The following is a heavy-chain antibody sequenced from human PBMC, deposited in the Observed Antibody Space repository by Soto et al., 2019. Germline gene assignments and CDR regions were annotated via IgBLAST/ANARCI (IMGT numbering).Heavy chain of an antibody. V-gene: IGHV3-30-3*01. CDR2: ISYDGSNK. J-gene: IGHJ1*01. CDR3: ARGVGQDSSGQYFQH. CDR1: GFTFSSYA. D-gene: IGHD3-22*01. Sequence: QVQLVESGGGVVQPGRSLRLSCAASGFTFSSYAMHWVRQAPGKGLEWVAVISYDGSNKYYADSVKGRFTISRDNSKNTLDLQMNSLRAEDTAVYYCARGVGQDSSGQYFQHWGQGTLVTVSS.